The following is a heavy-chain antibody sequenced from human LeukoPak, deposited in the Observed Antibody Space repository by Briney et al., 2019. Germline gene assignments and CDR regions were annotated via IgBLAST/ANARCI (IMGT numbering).Heavy chain of an antibody. J-gene: IGHJ4*02. CDR3: ARGARTAGRVQHFDY. CDR1: GFTFSSYS. Sequence: GGSLRLSCAASGFTFSSYSMNWVRQAPGKGLEWVSSISSSSSYIYYADSVEGRFTISRDNAKNSLYLQMNSLRAEDTAVCYCARGARTAGRVQHFDYWGQGTLVTVSS. V-gene: IGHV3-21*01. D-gene: IGHD6-13*01. CDR2: ISSSSSYI.